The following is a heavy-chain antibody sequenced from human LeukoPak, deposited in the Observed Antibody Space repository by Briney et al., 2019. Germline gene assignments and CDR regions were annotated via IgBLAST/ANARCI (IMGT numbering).Heavy chain of an antibody. V-gene: IGHV3-30*18. J-gene: IGHJ4*02. CDR2: ISYDGSNK. D-gene: IGHD1-26*01. Sequence: GGSLRLSCAASGFTFSSYGMHWVRQAPGKGLEWVAVISYDGSNKYYADSVKGRFTISRDNSKNTLYLQMNSLRAEDTAVYYCAKEGPSPGTMPGYFDYWGQGTLVTVSS. CDR3: AKEGPSPGTMPGYFDY. CDR1: GFTFSSYG.